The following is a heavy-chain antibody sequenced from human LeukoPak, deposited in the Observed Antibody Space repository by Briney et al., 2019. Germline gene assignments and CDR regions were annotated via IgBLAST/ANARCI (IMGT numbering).Heavy chain of an antibody. Sequence: GRSLRLSCAASGFTFNNFAMHWVRQAPGKGLEWVAIISHDGSKKDYADSVKGRLTLSRDNSQNTLYVQMNSLGVEDTAVYYCARDNIAYGSGSYLGYWGQGTLVIVSS. CDR1: GFTFNNFA. V-gene: IGHV3-30*04. J-gene: IGHJ4*02. D-gene: IGHD3-10*01. CDR3: ARDNIAYGSGSYLGY. CDR2: ISHDGSKK.